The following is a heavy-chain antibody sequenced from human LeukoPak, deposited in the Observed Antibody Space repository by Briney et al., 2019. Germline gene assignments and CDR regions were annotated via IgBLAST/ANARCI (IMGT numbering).Heavy chain of an antibody. V-gene: IGHV3-33*01. CDR1: GFTFSSYG. D-gene: IGHD1-26*01. CDR2: IWYDGSNK. Sequence: PGGSLRLSCAASGFTFSSYGMHWVRQAPGKGLEWVAVIWYDGSNKYYADSVKGRFTISSDNSKNTLYLQMNSLRAEDTAVYYCARASGGNWFDPWGQGTLVTVSS. CDR3: ARASGGNWFDP. J-gene: IGHJ5*02.